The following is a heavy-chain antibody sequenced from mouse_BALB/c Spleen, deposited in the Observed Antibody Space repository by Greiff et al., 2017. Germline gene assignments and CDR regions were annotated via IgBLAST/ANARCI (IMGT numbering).Heavy chain of an antibody. J-gene: IGHJ3*01. D-gene: IGHD4-1*02. CDR2: IYWDDDK. Sequence: QVQLKESGPGILQPSQTLSLTCSFSGFSLSTSGMGVSWIRQPSGKGLEWLAHIYWDDDKRYNPSLKSRLTISKDTSRNQVFLKITSVDTADTATYYCARRAQLAWFAYWGQGTLVTVSA. CDR1: GFSLSTSGMG. V-gene: IGHV8-12*01. CDR3: ARRAQLAWFAY.